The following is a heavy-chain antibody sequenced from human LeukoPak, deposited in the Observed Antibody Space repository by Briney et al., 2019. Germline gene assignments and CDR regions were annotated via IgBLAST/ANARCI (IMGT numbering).Heavy chain of an antibody. CDR3: ARDRGVPRPYYFDQ. CDR1: GGSVRSSSYY. J-gene: IGHJ4*02. CDR2: VHYNGST. D-gene: IGHD3-10*01. V-gene: IGHV4-39*07. Sequence: PSETLSLTCTVSGGSVRSSSYYRGCIRQPPGKGLEWIGSVHYNGSTCYNPSLGGRVIMSIDTSKNQFSLKLTSVTAADTAMYYCARDRGVPRPYYFDQWGQGTLVTVSS.